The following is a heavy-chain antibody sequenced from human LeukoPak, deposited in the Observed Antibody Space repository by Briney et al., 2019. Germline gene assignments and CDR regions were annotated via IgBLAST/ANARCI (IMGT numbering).Heavy chain of an antibody. D-gene: IGHD3-10*01. CDR2: IDWDDDK. J-gene: IGHJ4*02. CDR3: ARTSRGSGCYYLPFDY. CDR1: GFSLSTSGMR. V-gene: IGHV2-70*04. Sequence: SGPALVKPTQTLILTCTFSGFSLSTSGMRVSWIRQPPGKALEWLARIDWDDDKFYSTSLKTRLTISKDTSKNQVVLTMTNMDPVDTATYYCARTSRGSGCYYLPFDYWGQGTLVTVSS.